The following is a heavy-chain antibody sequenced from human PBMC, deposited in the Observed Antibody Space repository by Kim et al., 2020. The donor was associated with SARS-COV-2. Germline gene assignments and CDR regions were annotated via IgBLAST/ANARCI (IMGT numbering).Heavy chain of an antibody. CDR2: IYYSGST. CDR1: GGSISSYY. J-gene: IGHJ3*02. Sequence: SETLSLTCTVSGGSISSYYWSWIRQPPGKGLEWIGYIYYSGSTNYNPSLKSRVTISVDTSKNQFSLKLSSVTAADTAVYYCARDLEWELPTAFDIWGQGTMVTVSS. V-gene: IGHV4-59*13. CDR3: ARDLEWELPTAFDI. D-gene: IGHD1-26*01.